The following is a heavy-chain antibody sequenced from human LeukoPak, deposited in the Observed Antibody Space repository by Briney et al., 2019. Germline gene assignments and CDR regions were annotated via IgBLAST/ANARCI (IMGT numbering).Heavy chain of an antibody. D-gene: IGHD4-17*01. J-gene: IGHJ3*01. Sequence: GGSLRLSCAASGFTFSDYSMNWVREAPGKGLEWVSYICSSSSTISYADSVKGRFTIPRDSAKNSMYLQMNSLRAEETAVYYCARGATVTTTSAFDFWGQGTMVTVSS. CDR1: GFTFSDYS. CDR3: ARGATVTTTSAFDF. CDR2: ICSSSSTI. V-gene: IGHV3-48*01.